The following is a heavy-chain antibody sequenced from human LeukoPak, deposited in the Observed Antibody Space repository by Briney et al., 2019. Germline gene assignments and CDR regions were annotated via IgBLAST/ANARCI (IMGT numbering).Heavy chain of an antibody. Sequence: RGSLRLPCAASGFTFSSYAMSWVRQAPGKGLEWVSAISGSGGSTYYADSVKGRFTISRDNSKNTLYLQMNSLRAEDTAVYYCANGMITFGGVIVGFDYWGQGTLVTVSS. CDR2: ISGSGGST. V-gene: IGHV3-23*01. J-gene: IGHJ4*02. CDR3: ANGMITFGGVIVGFDY. D-gene: IGHD3-16*02. CDR1: GFTFSSYA.